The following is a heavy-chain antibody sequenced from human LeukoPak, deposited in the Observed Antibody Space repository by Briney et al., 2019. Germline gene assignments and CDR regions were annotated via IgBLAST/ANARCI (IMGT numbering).Heavy chain of an antibody. D-gene: IGHD6-19*01. CDR2: ISSSSSYI. J-gene: IGHJ4*02. V-gene: IGHV3-21*01. CDR1: GFTFSSYS. Sequence: GGSLRLSCAASGFTFSSYSMNWVRQAPGKGLEWVSSISSSSSYIYYADSVKGRFTISRDNSKNTLYLQMNSLRAEDTAVYYCAKKGDSSGWFFIDYWGQGTLVTVSS. CDR3: AKKGDSSGWFFIDY.